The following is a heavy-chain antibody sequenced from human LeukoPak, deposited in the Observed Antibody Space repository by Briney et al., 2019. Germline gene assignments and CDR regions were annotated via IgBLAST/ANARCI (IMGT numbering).Heavy chain of an antibody. CDR2: IYYSGST. V-gene: IGHV4-59*08. CDR1: GGSISSYY. J-gene: IGHJ2*01. Sequence: SETLSLTCTVSGGSISSYYWSWIRQPPGKGLEWIGYIYYSGSTNYNPSLKSRVTISVDTSKNQFSLKLSSVTAADTAVYYCARVSGYGFYWYFDLWGRGALITVSS. D-gene: IGHD5-12*01. CDR3: ARVSGYGFYWYFDL.